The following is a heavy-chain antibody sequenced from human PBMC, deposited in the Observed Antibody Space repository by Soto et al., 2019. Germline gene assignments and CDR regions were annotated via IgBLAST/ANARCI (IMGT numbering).Heavy chain of an antibody. CDR3: AGGGIMYGDYRSRDV. J-gene: IGHJ6*04. CDR2: LSSSSRYI. CDR1: GVTFSSYN. D-gene: IGHD4-17*01. Sequence: EVQLVESGGGLVKPGGSLRLSCAASGVTFSSYNMNWVRQAPGKALEFVSSLSSSSRYIYYAGSGKGRFTISRDNAKNSLHLQVNSLRAEDTAVYYCAGGGIMYGDYRSRDVWGKGTTVAVAS. V-gene: IGHV3-21*01.